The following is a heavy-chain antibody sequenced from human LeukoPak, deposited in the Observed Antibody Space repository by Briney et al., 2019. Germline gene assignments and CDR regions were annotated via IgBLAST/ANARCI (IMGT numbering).Heavy chain of an antibody. CDR1: GFTVSSNY. CDR3: ARDGDFGDYYYYYGMDV. J-gene: IGHJ6*02. CDR2: IYSGGST. Sequence: GGSLRLPCAASGFTVSSNYMSWVRQAPGKGLEWVSVIYSGGSTYYADSVKGRFTISRDNSKNTLYLQMNSLRAEDTAVYYCARDGDFGDYYYYYGMDVWGQGTTVTVSS. D-gene: IGHD4-17*01. V-gene: IGHV3-66*02.